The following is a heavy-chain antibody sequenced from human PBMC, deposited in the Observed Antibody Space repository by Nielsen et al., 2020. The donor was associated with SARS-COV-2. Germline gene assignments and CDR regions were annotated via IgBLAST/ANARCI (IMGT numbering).Heavy chain of an antibody. CDR2: VSYSGNT. Sequence: SETLSLTCSVSGDFISGSTYYWGWIRQPPGKELEWIGTVSYSGNTFYNPALNSRVTISLDTSKKQFSLNLISVTAADTAVYYCARRRYDMLTGTEAFDIWGQGTTVTVSS. D-gene: IGHD3-9*01. V-gene: IGHV4-39*07. J-gene: IGHJ3*02. CDR3: ARRRYDMLTGTEAFDI. CDR1: GDFISGSTYY.